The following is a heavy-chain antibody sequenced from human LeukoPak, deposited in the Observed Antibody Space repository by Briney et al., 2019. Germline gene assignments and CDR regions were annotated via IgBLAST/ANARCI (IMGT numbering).Heavy chain of an antibody. Sequence: GGSLRLSCAASGFTFSNAWMSWVRQAPGKGLEWVGRIKSKTDGGTTDYAAPVKSRFTISRDDSKNTLYLQMNSLKTEDTAVYYCTTEYYYGSGTDGDYWGQGTLVTVSS. D-gene: IGHD3-10*01. CDR1: GFTFSNAW. CDR3: TTEYYYGSGTDGDY. V-gene: IGHV3-15*01. J-gene: IGHJ4*02. CDR2: IKSKTDGGTT.